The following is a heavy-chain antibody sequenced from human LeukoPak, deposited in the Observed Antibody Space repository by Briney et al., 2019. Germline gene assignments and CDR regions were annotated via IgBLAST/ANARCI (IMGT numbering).Heavy chain of an antibody. J-gene: IGHJ4*02. V-gene: IGHV4-38-2*01. Sequence: SETLSLTCAVYGGSFSGYYWGWIRQPPGKGLECIGSIYHSGSTYYNPSLKSRVTISVDTSKNQFSLNLSSVTAADTAMYYRARAVGTSRNFFDYWGQGTLVTVSS. CDR3: ARAVGTSRNFFDY. CDR1: GGSFSGYY. D-gene: IGHD4-23*01. CDR2: IYHSGST.